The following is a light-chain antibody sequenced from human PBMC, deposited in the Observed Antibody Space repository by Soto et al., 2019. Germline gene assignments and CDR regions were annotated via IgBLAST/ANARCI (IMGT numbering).Light chain of an antibody. CDR2: KAS. CDR1: QTISSW. CDR3: QQYNSYPLT. V-gene: IGKV1-5*03. Sequence: DIQMTQSPSTLSASVGDRVTITCRASQTISSWLAWYQQKPGQAPKLLIYKASSLESAVPSRFRGSGSGTEFTLTISGLQHDDFASYYCQQYNSYPLTFGGGTKVDIK. J-gene: IGKJ4*01.